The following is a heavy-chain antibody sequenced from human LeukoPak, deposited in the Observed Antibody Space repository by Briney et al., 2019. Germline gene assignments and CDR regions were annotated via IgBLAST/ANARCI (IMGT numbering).Heavy chain of an antibody. Sequence: ASVKVSCKASGYTFTSYAMHWVRQAPGQRLEWTGWINAGNGNTKYSQKFQGRVTITRDTSASTAYMELSSLRSEDTAVYYCAREGNDILTGYYDNWFDPWGQGTLVTVSS. J-gene: IGHJ5*02. V-gene: IGHV1-3*01. CDR1: GYTFTSYA. D-gene: IGHD3-9*01. CDR2: INAGNGNT. CDR3: AREGNDILTGYYDNWFDP.